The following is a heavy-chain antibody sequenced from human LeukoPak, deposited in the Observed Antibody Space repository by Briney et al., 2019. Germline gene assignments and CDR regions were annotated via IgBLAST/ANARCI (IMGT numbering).Heavy chain of an antibody. V-gene: IGHV3-48*04. CDR2: ISSSSSTI. D-gene: IGHD6-13*01. J-gene: IGHJ4*02. CDR1: RFTFSSYS. Sequence: GGSLRLSCAASRFTFSSYSMNWVRQAPGKGLEWVSYISSSSSTIYYADSVKSRFTISRDNAKNSLYLQMNSLRAEDTAVYYCARDKWQQLVDYWGQGTLVTVSS. CDR3: ARDKWQQLVDY.